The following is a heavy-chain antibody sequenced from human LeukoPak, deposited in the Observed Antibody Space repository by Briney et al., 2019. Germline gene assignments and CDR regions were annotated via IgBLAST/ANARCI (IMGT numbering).Heavy chain of an antibody. Sequence: SETLSLTCTVSGGSISSYYWSWIRQPPGKGLEWIGYIYYSGSTNYNPSLKSRVTISVDTSKNQFSLKLSSVTAADTAVYYCARWGDYYDSSGFDYWGQGTLVTVSS. V-gene: IGHV4-59*12. CDR1: GGSISSYY. CDR2: IYYSGST. J-gene: IGHJ4*02. CDR3: ARWGDYYDSSGFDY. D-gene: IGHD3-22*01.